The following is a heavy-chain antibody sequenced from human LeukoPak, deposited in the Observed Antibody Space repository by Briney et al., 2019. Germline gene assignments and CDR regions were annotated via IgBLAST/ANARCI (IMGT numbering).Heavy chain of an antibody. J-gene: IGHJ4*02. Sequence: SETLSLTCTVSGGSISSYYWSWIQQPPGKGLEWIGYIYYSGSTNYNPSLKSRVTISVDTSKNQFSLKLSSVTAADTAVYSCARSWGAGTTVVWGQGTLVTVSP. V-gene: IGHV4-59*01. CDR1: GGSISSYY. CDR3: ARSWGAGTTVV. CDR2: IYYSGST. D-gene: IGHD1-7*01.